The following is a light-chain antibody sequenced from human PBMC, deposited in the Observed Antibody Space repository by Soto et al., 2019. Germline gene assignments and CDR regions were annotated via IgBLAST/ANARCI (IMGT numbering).Light chain of an antibody. CDR3: AAWDDSLNGWV. J-gene: IGLJ3*02. CDR1: SSDIGGYKY. CDR2: EVS. Sequence: QSVLTQPASVSGSPGQSITISCTGTSSDIGGYKYVSWYQQYPGKAPKLMIYEVSNRPSGVSNRFSGSKSGNTASLTISGLQAEDEADYYCAAWDDSLNGWVFGGGTKVTVL. V-gene: IGLV2-14*01.